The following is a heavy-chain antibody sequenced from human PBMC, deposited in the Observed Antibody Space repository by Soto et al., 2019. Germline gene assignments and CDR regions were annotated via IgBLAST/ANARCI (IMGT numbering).Heavy chain of an antibody. CDR3: ARGGYTTSSAPDFKVDP. D-gene: IGHD6-6*01. Sequence: EVQLVESGGDLVQPGGSLRLSCAASGFTFGSYWMLWVRQGPGKGLAWISRMNSDGSKITYADSVKGRFTISRDNAKSTLFLQMNSLRPEDSAIYYCARGGYTTSSAPDFKVDPGGKGTLVTVSS. CDR2: MNSDGSKI. J-gene: IGHJ5*02. CDR1: GFTFGSYW. V-gene: IGHV3-74*03.